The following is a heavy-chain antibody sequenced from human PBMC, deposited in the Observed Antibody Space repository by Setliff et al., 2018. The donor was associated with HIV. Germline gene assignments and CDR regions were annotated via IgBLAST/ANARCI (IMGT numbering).Heavy chain of an antibody. CDR2: IYYSGST. CDR3: ARGLIAATGTWFDP. Sequence: PSETLSLTCTVSGGSIRNYYWSWVRQPPGKGLEWIGYIYYSGSTNYNPSLKSRVTISVATSKHQFSLKLTSVTAADTAVYYCARGLIAATGTWFDPWGQGTLVTVSS. CDR1: GGSIRNYY. V-gene: IGHV4-59*08. J-gene: IGHJ5*02. D-gene: IGHD6-13*01.